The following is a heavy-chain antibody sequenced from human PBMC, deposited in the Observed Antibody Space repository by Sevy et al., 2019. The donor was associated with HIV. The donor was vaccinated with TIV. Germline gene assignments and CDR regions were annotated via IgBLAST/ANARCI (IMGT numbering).Heavy chain of an antibody. J-gene: IGHJ1*01. D-gene: IGHD3-10*01. CDR1: GFTFSSYA. Sequence: GGSLRLSCAASGFTFSSYAIHWVRQTPGEGLKSVAVISYDGNNKYYADSVKGRFTVSRDNSKNTLYAQMNSLRAEDTAVYYCAKDHNLWSEGGFLHHWGQGTLVTASS. CDR2: ISYDGNNK. V-gene: IGHV3-30*18. CDR3: AKDHNLWSEGGFLHH.